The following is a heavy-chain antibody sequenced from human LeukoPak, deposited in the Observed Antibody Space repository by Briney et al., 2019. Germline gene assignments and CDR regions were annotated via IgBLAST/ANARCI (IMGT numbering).Heavy chain of an antibody. D-gene: IGHD3-10*01. CDR2: IYYSGST. J-gene: IGHJ4*02. V-gene: IGHV4-39*07. CDR3: ARFYGSGSYTDY. Sequence: KPSETLSLTCTVSGGSISSSSYYWGWIRQPPGKGLEWIGSIYYSGSTYYNPSLKSRVTISVDTSKNQFSLKLSSVTAADTAVYYCARFYGSGSYTDYWGQGTLVTVSS. CDR1: GGSISSSSYY.